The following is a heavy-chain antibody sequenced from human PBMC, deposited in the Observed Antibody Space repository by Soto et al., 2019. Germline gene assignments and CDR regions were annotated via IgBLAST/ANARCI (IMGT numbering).Heavy chain of an antibody. D-gene: IGHD2-15*01. CDR3: ARDQFSSHTYYYYYYGMDV. J-gene: IGHJ6*02. Sequence: GGSLRLSCAASGFTFSSYGMHWVRQAPGKGLEWVAVIWYDGSNKYYADSVKGRFTISRDNSKNTLYLQMNSLRAEDTAVYYCARDQFSSHTYYYYYYGMDVWGQGTTVTVSS. CDR2: IWYDGSNK. V-gene: IGHV3-33*01. CDR1: GFTFSSYG.